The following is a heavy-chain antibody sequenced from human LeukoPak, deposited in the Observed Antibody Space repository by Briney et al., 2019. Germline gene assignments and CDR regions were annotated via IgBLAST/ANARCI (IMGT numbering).Heavy chain of an antibody. CDR1: GFTFSSYS. Sequence: NPGGSLRLSCAASGFTFSSYSMNWVRQAPGKGLEWVSSISSSSSYIYYADSVKGRFTISRDNSKNTLYLQMNSLRAEDTAAYYCAKDGYYYDSSGFDYWGQGTLVTVSS. CDR3: AKDGYYYDSSGFDY. CDR2: ISSSSSYI. J-gene: IGHJ4*02. D-gene: IGHD3-22*01. V-gene: IGHV3-21*01.